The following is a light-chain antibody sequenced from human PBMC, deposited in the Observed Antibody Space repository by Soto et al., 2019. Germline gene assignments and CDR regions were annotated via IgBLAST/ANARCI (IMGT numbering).Light chain of an antibody. CDR1: QSISSW. Sequence: DIQMTQSPSTLSASVGDRVTITCRASQSISSWLAWYQQKPGKAPKLLIYKASSLESGVPSRFSGSGSGTAFTLTISSLQPDDFATYYGQQYNNYWTVGRGPKVVIK. J-gene: IGKJ1*01. CDR3: QQYNNYWT. CDR2: KAS. V-gene: IGKV1-5*03.